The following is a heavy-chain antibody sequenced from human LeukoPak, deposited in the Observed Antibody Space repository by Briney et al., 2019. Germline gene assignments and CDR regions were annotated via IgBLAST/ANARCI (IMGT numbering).Heavy chain of an antibody. CDR2: MNPNSGST. CDR1: GYTFTNSD. Sequence: GASVKVSCKASGYTFTNSDINWVRQATGQGLEWMAWMNPNSGSTGYAQKFQDRITLTRDTSTSTAYMELSSLTSEDTAVYYCARAAMVRGSWWFDPWGQGTLVTVSS. D-gene: IGHD3-10*01. V-gene: IGHV1-8*01. CDR3: ARAAMVRGSWWFDP. J-gene: IGHJ5*02.